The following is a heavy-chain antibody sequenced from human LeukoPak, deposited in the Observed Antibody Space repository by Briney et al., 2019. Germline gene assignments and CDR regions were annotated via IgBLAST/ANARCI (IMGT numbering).Heavy chain of an antibody. CDR1: GYTFTSYG. CDR2: ISAYNRDT. V-gene: IGHV1-18*01. CDR3: ARDTSGGPYFDY. J-gene: IGHJ4*02. Sequence: ASVKVSCKASGYTFTSYGISWVRQAPGQGLEWVGWISAYNRDTNYAQKVQGRVTMTTDTSTTTAYMELRSLRSDDTAVYYCARDTSGGPYFDYWGQGTLVTVAS. D-gene: IGHD4-23*01.